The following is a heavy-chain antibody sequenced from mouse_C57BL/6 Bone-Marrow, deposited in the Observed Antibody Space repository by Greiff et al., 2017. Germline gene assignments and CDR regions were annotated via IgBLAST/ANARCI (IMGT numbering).Heavy chain of an antibody. Sequence: VKLQQPGAELVKPGASVKVSCKASGYTFTSYWLHWVKQRPGQGLEWIGRLHPSDSDTNYTQKFKGKATLTVDKSSSTAYMQLSSLTSEDSAVYDCAQYAPSAYWYFEVWGTGTTVTVSS. D-gene: IGHD6-1*01. CDR2: LHPSDSDT. V-gene: IGHV1-74*01. J-gene: IGHJ1*03. CDR1: GYTFTSYW. CDR3: AQYAPSAYWYFEV.